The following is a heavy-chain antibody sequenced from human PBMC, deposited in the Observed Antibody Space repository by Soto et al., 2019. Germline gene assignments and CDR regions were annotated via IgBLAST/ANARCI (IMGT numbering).Heavy chain of an antibody. V-gene: IGHV3-15*07. Sequence: GGSLRLSCAASGFTFSNAWMNWVRQAPGKGLEWVGRIKSKTDGGTTDYAATVKGRFTISRDDSKNTLYLQMNSLKTEDTAVYYCTTRTGTNYYYYYGMDVWGQGTTVTVSS. D-gene: IGHD1-7*01. CDR3: TTRTGTNYYYYYGMDV. J-gene: IGHJ6*02. CDR1: GFTFSNAW. CDR2: IKSKTDGGTT.